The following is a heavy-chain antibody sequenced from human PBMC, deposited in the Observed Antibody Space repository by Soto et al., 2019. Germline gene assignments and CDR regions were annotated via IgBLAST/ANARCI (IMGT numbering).Heavy chain of an antibody. J-gene: IGHJ4*02. D-gene: IGHD6-13*01. Sequence: LSLTCTVSGGSISSGDYYWSWIRQPPGKGLEWIGYIYYSGSTYYNPSLKSRVTISVDTSKNQFSLKLSSVTAADTAVYYCARGPEAAGIDYWGQGTLVTVSS. V-gene: IGHV4-30-4*01. CDR1: GGSISSGDYY. CDR3: ARGPEAAGIDY. CDR2: IYYSGST.